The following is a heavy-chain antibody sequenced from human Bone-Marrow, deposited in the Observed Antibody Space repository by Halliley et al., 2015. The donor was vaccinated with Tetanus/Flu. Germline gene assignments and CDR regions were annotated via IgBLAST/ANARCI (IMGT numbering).Heavy chain of an antibody. CDR1: GGSISSYY. V-gene: IGHV4-59*08. Sequence: TLSLTCTVSGGSISSYYWSWIRQPPGKGLEWIGYIYYSGGTNYNPSLKSRVTISVDTSKNQFSLKLSSVTAADTAVYYCARHFYDSSGYPVGYWGQGTLVAVSS. J-gene: IGHJ4*02. CDR2: IYYSGGT. CDR3: ARHFYDSSGYPVGY. D-gene: IGHD3-22*01.